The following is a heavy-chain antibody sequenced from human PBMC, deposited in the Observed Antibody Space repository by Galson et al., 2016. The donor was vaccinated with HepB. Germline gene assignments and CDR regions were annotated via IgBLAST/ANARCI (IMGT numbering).Heavy chain of an antibody. D-gene: IGHD5-18*01. CDR1: GFTFSSYE. CDR3: AKDIRSYGLFGRFDY. Sequence: SLRLSCAASGFTFSSYEMNWVRQAPGKGLEWVAVISYAGSNKYYADSVKGRFTISRDNSKNTLYLQMNSLRAEDTAVYYCAKDIRSYGLFGRFDYWGQGTLVTVSS. CDR2: ISYAGSNK. J-gene: IGHJ4*02. V-gene: IGHV3-30*18.